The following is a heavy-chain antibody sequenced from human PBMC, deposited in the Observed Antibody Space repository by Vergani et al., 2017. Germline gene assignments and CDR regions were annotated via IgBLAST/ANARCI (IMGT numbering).Heavy chain of an antibody. CDR2: IYYSGST. CDR1: GGSISSYY. CDR3: ARPPADYDSSGYYSRREGDWYFDL. V-gene: IGHV4-59*01. D-gene: IGHD3-22*01. J-gene: IGHJ2*01. Sequence: QVQLQESGPGLVKPSETLSLTCTVSGGSISSYYWSWIRQPPGKGLEWIGYIYYSGSTNYNPSLKSRVTISVDTSQNQFSLKLSSVTAADTAMYYCARPPADYDSSGYYSRREGDWYFDLWGRGTLVTVSS.